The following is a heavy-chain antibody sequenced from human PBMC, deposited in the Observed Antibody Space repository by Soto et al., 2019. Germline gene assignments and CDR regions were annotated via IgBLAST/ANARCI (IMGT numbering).Heavy chain of an antibody. D-gene: IGHD6-19*01. J-gene: IGHJ6*02. V-gene: IGHV1-69*13. Sequence: ASVKVSCKASGGTFSSYAISWVRQAPGQGLEWMGGIIPIFGTANYAQKFQGRVTITADESTSTAYMELSSLRSEDTAVYYCARDLVAVAGTSSYYYYGMDVWGQGTTVTVAS. CDR1: GGTFSSYA. CDR2: IIPIFGTA. CDR3: ARDLVAVAGTSSYYYYGMDV.